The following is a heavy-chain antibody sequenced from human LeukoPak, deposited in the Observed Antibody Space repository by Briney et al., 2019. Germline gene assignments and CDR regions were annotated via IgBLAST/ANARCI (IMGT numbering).Heavy chain of an antibody. V-gene: IGHV4-59*01. D-gene: IGHD2-15*01. CDR1: GGSISTYY. J-gene: IGHJ4*02. Sequence: SETLSLTCTVSGGSISTYYWSWIRQPPGKGLEWIGYIYYGGSTNYNPSLKSRVTISIDRSKNQFSMMLSSVTAADTAVYYCASVSPMEYCSGGSCYPYFDHWGQGTLVTVSS. CDR3: ASVSPMEYCSGGSCYPYFDH. CDR2: IYYGGST.